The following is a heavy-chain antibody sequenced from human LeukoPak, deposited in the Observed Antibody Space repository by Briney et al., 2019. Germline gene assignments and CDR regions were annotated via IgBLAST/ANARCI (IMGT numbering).Heavy chain of an antibody. J-gene: IGHJ4*02. CDR1: GGSISSSSYY. V-gene: IGHV4-39*01. Sequence: SETLSLTCTVSGGSISSSSYYWGWIRQPPGKGLEWIGGIYYSGSTYYNPSLKSRVTISVDTSKNQFSLKLSSVTAADTAVYYCARRPEYYYGSGSYSEYYFDYWGQGTLVTVSS. D-gene: IGHD3-10*01. CDR2: IYYSGST. CDR3: ARRPEYYYGSGSYSEYYFDY.